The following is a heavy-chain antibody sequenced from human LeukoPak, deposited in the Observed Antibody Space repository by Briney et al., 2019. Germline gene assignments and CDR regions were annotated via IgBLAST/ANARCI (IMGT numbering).Heavy chain of an antibody. V-gene: IGHV3-23*01. CDR1: GFTFTSHA. CDR2: ISGSGGSK. J-gene: IGHJ4*02. D-gene: IGHD3-10*01. CDR3: ARDKSRGASSPYFDY. Sequence: GGSLRLSCAASGFTFTSHAMSWVRQAPGKGLEWVSAISGSGGSKYYADSVKGRFTISRDNSKNTLYLQMNSLKAEDTAVYYCARDKSRGASSPYFDYWGQGTLVTVSS.